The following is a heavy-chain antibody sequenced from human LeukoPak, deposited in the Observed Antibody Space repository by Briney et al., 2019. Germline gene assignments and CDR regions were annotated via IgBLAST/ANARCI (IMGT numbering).Heavy chain of an antibody. CDR1: GLTFSKYS. Sequence: GGSLRLSCAASGLTFSKYSMTWVRQAPGKGLEWVSSISSSSSYIYYADSVKGRFTISRDNAKNSLYLQMNSLRAEDTAVYYCARDLRLRLGELSPYYWGQGTLVTVSS. J-gene: IGHJ4*02. CDR2: ISSSSSYI. V-gene: IGHV3-21*01. D-gene: IGHD3-16*02. CDR3: ARDLRLRLGELSPYY.